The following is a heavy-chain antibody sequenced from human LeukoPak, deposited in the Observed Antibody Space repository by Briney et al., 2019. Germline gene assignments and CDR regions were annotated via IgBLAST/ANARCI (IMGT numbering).Heavy chain of an antibody. Sequence: ASVKVSCKASGYTFTGYYMHWVRQAPGQGLEWMGWINPNSGGTNYAQKFQGRVTMTRDTSISTAYMELSRLRSDDTAVYYCARGWEMATVRYYYYYYYMDVWGKGTTVTVSS. J-gene: IGHJ6*03. CDR3: ARGWEMATVRYYYYYYYMDV. D-gene: IGHD5-24*01. V-gene: IGHV1-2*02. CDR1: GYTFTGYY. CDR2: INPNSGGT.